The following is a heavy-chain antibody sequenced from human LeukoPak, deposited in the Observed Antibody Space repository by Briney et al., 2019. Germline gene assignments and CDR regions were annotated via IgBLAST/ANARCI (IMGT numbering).Heavy chain of an antibody. J-gene: IGHJ3*01. CDR2: MRSSRDI. D-gene: IGHD3-22*01. Sequence: GGSLRLSCAASGFSLKSYNMNWVRQAPGKGLEWVSSMRSSRDIYYADSVKGGCTTSTDDASNLVLLQMHRLPADDTPIYYCPRDQFFDYDNDDAFDVWGQGTKVIVSS. CDR1: GFSLKSYN. V-gene: IGHV3-21*04. CDR3: PRDQFFDYDNDDAFDV.